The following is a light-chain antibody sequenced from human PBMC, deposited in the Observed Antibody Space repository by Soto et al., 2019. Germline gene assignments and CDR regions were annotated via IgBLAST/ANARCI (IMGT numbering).Light chain of an antibody. CDR2: AAS. Sequence: EIVLTQSPATLSLSPGERATLSCRASQSVSSTYLAWYQQRPGQAPRLLIYAASTRATAVPDRFSGSGSGTDFTLTITSLQSDDFAVYFCQQYTDWPPITFGQGTRLEIK. V-gene: IGKV3-15*01. CDR1: QSVSSTY. J-gene: IGKJ5*01. CDR3: QQYTDWPPIT.